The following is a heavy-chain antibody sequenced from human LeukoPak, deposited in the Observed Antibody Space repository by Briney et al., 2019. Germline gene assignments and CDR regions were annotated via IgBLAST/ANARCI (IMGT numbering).Heavy chain of an antibody. D-gene: IGHD6-6*01. V-gene: IGHV4-39*01. Sequence: PSGTLSLTCTVSGGSISSSSYYWGWIRQPPGKGLEWIGSIYYSGSTYYNPSLKSRVTISVDTSKNQISLKLSSVTAADTAVYYCARHFVPVREARPNWFDPWGKGTMVTVSS. CDR2: IYYSGST. CDR1: GGSISSSSYY. J-gene: IGHJ5*02. CDR3: ARHFVPVREARPNWFDP.